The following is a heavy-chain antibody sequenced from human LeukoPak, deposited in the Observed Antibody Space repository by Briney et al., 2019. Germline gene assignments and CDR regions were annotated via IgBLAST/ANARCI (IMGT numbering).Heavy chain of an antibody. CDR1: GGYFSGYY. D-gene: IGHD3-10*01. Sequence: SETLSLTCAVYGGYFSGYYWSWIRQPPGKGLEWMGEINHSGSTNYNPSLKSRVTISVDTSKNQFSLKLSSVTAADTAVYYCARGGTMVRGAIPLGYYMDVWGKGTTVTVSS. CDR3: ARGGTMVRGAIPLGYYMDV. CDR2: INHSGST. J-gene: IGHJ6*03. V-gene: IGHV4-34*01.